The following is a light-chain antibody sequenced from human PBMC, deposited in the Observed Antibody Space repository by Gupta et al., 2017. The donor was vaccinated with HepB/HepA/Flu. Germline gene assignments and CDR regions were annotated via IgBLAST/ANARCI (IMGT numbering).Light chain of an antibody. CDR2: AAS. CDR1: KSSSNY. Sequence: DIQMTQCPSSLSASVGDRVTSTCRASKSSSNYLNWYLQKPGKAPKLLIYAASSLQSGVPSRFSGSGSGTDFTLTISRLQPEDFATYYCLQSNSTPWTFGQGTKVEIK. J-gene: IGKJ1*01. V-gene: IGKV1-39*01. CDR3: LQSNSTPWT.